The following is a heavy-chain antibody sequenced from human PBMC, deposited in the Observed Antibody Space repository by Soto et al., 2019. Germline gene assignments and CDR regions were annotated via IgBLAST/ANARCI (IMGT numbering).Heavy chain of an antibody. CDR3: ARARYYDFWSGYTSGDWFDP. Sequence: QVQLVQSGAEVKKPGASVKVSCKASGYTFTSYGISWVRQAPGQGLEWMGWISAYNGNTNYAQKLQGRVTMTTDTSTSTDYMELRSLRSDDTAVYYCARARYYDFWSGYTSGDWFDPWGQGTLVTVSS. CDR1: GYTFTSYG. D-gene: IGHD3-3*01. J-gene: IGHJ5*02. CDR2: ISAYNGNT. V-gene: IGHV1-18*01.